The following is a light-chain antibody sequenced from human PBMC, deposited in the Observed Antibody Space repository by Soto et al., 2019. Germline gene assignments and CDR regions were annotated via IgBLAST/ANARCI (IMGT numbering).Light chain of an antibody. CDR1: QSVYST. V-gene: IGKV3-15*01. Sequence: EIVMTQSPATLSVSPGERATLSCRASQSVYSTLAWYQQKPGQAPRLLIYGASTRATGIPARFSGSGSGTEFTLTISSLQSEDFATYYGQQYNKWPLTFGEGTKVEIK. J-gene: IGKJ4*01. CDR3: QQYNKWPLT. CDR2: GAS.